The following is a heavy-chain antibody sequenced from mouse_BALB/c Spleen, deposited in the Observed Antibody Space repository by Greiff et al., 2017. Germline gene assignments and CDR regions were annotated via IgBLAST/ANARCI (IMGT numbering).Heavy chain of an antibody. CDR1: GFAFSSYD. D-gene: IGHD1-1*01. Sequence: EVMLVESGGGLVKPGGSLKLSCAASGFAFSSYDMSWVRQTPEKRLEWVAYISSGGGSTYYPDTVKGRFTISRDNAKNTLYLQMSSLKSEDTAMYYCARFYSGSSYDFWGQGTTLTVSS. V-gene: IGHV5-12-1*01. J-gene: IGHJ2*01. CDR2: ISSGGGST. CDR3: ARFYSGSSYDF.